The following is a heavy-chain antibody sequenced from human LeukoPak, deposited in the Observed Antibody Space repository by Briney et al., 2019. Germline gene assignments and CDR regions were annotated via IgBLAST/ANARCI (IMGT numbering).Heavy chain of an antibody. J-gene: IGHJ6*03. V-gene: IGHV1-46*01. Sequence: ASVKVSCKASGYTFTSYYMHWVRQAPGQGLEWMEIINPSGGSTSYAQKFQGRVTMTRDMSTSTVYMELSSLRSEDTAVYYCARDIGFYYYYYYMDVWGKGTTVTVSS. D-gene: IGHD2-15*01. CDR3: ARDIGFYYYYYYMDV. CDR1: GYTFTSYY. CDR2: INPSGGST.